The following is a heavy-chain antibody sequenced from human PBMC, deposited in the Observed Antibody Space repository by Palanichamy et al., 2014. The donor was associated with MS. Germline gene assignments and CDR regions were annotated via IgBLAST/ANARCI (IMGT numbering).Heavy chain of an antibody. V-gene: IGHV1-2*02. CDR3: ARGGYSAHDPLRSFDY. D-gene: IGHD5-12*01. J-gene: IGHJ4*02. Sequence: QVQLGQSGTEVKKPGASVKVSCKTSGYTFTVYYMHWVRQAPGQGPEWMGWIDPNSGGTNYAQIFQGRVTMTRDTSINTTYMEVRRLTSDDTAVYYCARGGYSAHDPLRSFDYWGQGTLVTVSS. CDR1: GYTFTVYY. CDR2: IDPNSGGT.